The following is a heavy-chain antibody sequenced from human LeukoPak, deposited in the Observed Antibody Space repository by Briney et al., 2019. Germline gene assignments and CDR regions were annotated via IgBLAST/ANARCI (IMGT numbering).Heavy chain of an antibody. Sequence: GGSLRLSCAASGFTFSSYSMNWVRQAPGKGLEWVSSISSSSSYIYYADSVKGRFTISRDNAKNSLYLQMNSLRAEDTAVYYCARVNSAVASVVDYWGQGTLVTVSS. D-gene: IGHD6-19*01. CDR1: GFTFSSYS. V-gene: IGHV3-21*04. J-gene: IGHJ4*02. CDR2: ISSSSSYI. CDR3: ARVNSAVASVVDY.